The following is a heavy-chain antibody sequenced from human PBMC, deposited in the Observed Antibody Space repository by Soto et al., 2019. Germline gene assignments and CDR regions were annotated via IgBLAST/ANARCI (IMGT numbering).Heavy chain of an antibody. CDR3: AATRDLRYLDWLLYPFDY. CDR1: GGSFSGYY. V-gene: IGHV4-34*01. D-gene: IGHD3-9*01. Sequence: SETLSLTSAVYGGSFSGYYWSRIRQPPGKGLEWIGGINHSGTTNYNPSLKSRVTISVDTSKNQFSLKLSSVTSTDTAVYYCAATRDLRYLDWLLYPFDYWGTGTLVPVSS. CDR2: INHSGTT. J-gene: IGHJ4*02.